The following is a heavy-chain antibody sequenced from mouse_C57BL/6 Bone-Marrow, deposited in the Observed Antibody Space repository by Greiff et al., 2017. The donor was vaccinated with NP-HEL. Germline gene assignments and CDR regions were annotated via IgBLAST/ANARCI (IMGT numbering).Heavy chain of an antibody. CDR1: GFTFSDYY. CDR2: INYDGSST. CDR3: ARDRDGSSPFDY. V-gene: IGHV5-16*01. J-gene: IGHJ2*01. D-gene: IGHD1-1*01. Sequence: EVMLVESEGGLVQPGSSMKLSCTASGFTFSDYYMAWVRQVPEKGLEWVANINYDGSSTYYLDSLKSRFIISSDNAKNILYLQMSSLKSEDTATYYCARDRDGSSPFDYWGQGTTLTVSS.